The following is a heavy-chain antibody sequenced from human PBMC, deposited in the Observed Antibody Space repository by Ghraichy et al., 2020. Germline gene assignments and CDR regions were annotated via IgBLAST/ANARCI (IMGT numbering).Heavy chain of an antibody. J-gene: IGHJ2*01. CDR2: IYYSGST. CDR1: GGSISSSSYY. V-gene: IGHV4-39*01. CDR3: ASLLIAAGHRNWYFDL. Sequence: SETLSLTCTVSGGSISSSSYYWGWIRQPPGKGLEWIGSIYYSGSTYYNPSLKSRVTISVDTSKNQFSLKLSSVTAADTAVYYCASLLIAAGHRNWYFDLWGRGTLVTVSS. D-gene: IGHD6-13*01.